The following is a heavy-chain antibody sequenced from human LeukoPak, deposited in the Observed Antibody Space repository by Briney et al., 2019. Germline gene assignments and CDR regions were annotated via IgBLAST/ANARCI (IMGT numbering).Heavy chain of an antibody. CDR2: IVVGSGNT. D-gene: IGHD4-17*01. CDR1: GFTFTISA. V-gene: IGHV1-58*01. Sequence: GTSVKVSFKASGFTFTISAVQWVRQARGQRLEWIGWIVVGSGNTNYAQKFQERVTITRDMSTSTAYMELSSLRSEDTAVYYFATPSQDYGDYSYWGQGTLVTVSS. CDR3: ATPSQDYGDYSY. J-gene: IGHJ4*02.